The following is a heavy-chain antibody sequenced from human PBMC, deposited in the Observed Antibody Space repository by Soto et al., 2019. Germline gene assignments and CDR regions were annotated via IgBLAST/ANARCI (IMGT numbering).Heavy chain of an antibody. CDR1: GFTFSSYG. CDR3: GGLAYYFDY. CDR2: IWSDGSNK. Sequence: QVHLVESGGGVVQPGRSLRLSCAASGFTFSSYGMHWVRQAPGKGLEWVALIWSDGSNKYYADSVRGRFTVSRDNAKNTLYLQMNSLRAEDTAVYYCGGLAYYFDYWGQGSLVTVYS. J-gene: IGHJ4*02. D-gene: IGHD3-16*01. V-gene: IGHV3-33*01.